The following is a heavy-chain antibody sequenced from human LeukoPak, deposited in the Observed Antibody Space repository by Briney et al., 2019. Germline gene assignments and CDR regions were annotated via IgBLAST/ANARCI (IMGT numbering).Heavy chain of an antibody. D-gene: IGHD3-9*01. CDR2: IIPIFDTA. CDR1: GGTFSNYA. J-gene: IGHJ4*02. CDR3: ARDLLGSATSYSSGAWDY. Sequence: SVKVSCKASGGTFSNYAISWVRQAPRQGLEWMGGIIPIFDTADNAQKFQGRLTITADESTSTAYMELSSLRAEDTAVYYCARDLLGSATSYSSGAWDYWGQGTLVTVSS. V-gene: IGHV1-69*13.